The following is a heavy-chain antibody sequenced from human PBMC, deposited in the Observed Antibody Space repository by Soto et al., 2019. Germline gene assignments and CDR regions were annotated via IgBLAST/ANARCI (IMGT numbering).Heavy chain of an antibody. Sequence: EVQLLESGGGLVQPGGSLRLSCAASGFTFSSYAMSWGRQAPGKGLEWVSAISGSGGSTYYADSVKGRFTISRDNSKNTLYRQMNSLRVEDTAVYYGAKAVNVRPGDYWGQGTLVTVSS. CDR2: ISGSGGST. CDR1: GFTFSSYA. V-gene: IGHV3-23*01. J-gene: IGHJ4*02. D-gene: IGHD3-10*01. CDR3: AKAVNVRPGDY.